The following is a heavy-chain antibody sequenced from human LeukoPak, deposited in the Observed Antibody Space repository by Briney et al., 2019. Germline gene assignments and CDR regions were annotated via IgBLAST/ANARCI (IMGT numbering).Heavy chain of an antibody. V-gene: IGHV1-69*04. Sequence: SVKVSCKASGGTFSSYAISWVRQAPGQGLEWMGRIIPILGIANYAQKFQGRVTITADKSTSTAYMELSSLRSEDTAVYYCARGLWGAYYFDYWGQGTLVTVSS. J-gene: IGHJ4*02. D-gene: IGHD3-16*01. CDR1: GGTFSSYA. CDR2: IIPILGIA. CDR3: ARGLWGAYYFDY.